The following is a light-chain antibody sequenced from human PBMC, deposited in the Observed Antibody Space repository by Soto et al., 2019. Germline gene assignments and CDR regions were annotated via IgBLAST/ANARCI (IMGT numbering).Light chain of an antibody. J-gene: IGLJ1*01. CDR1: STDVGVYDF. Sequence: QSALTQPASVSGSPGQSITISCTGTSTDVGVYDFVSWYQQHPGKAPKVMIYEVTNRPSGVSDRFSGSRSGNTASLTISGLQTEDEADYYCCSYAGTSTFVFGIGTKVTVL. CDR2: EVT. V-gene: IGLV2-23*02. CDR3: CSYAGTSTFV.